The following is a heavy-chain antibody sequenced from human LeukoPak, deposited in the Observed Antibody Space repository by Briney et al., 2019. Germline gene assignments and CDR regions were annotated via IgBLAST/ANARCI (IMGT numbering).Heavy chain of an antibody. CDR2: VYYTGST. CDR1: GDFISAYY. V-gene: IGHV4-59*01. CDR3: ASNTGTVCDY. D-gene: IGHD7-27*01. Sequence: SETLSLTCSVSGDFISAYYWRWMRQPPGKGRVWIGYVYYTGSTEYNPSLRSRVTISLDMSKQQFSLNLTSVTAADTAVYYCASNTGTVCDYWRQGARVTVSS. J-gene: IGHJ4*02.